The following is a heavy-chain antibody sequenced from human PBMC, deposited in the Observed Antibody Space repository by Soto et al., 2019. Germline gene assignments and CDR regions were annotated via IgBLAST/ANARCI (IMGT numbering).Heavy chain of an antibody. CDR2: ISSSGSYI. Sequence: GSLRLSCAASGFTFSSYTMNWVRQAPGKGLEWVSSISSSGSYIYYADSVKGRFTISRDNAKNSLYLQMNSLRAEDTAVYYCARDRRDGYNFDYWGQGTLVTVS. V-gene: IGHV3-21*01. CDR1: GFTFSSYT. J-gene: IGHJ4*02. D-gene: IGHD5-12*01. CDR3: ARDRRDGYNFDY.